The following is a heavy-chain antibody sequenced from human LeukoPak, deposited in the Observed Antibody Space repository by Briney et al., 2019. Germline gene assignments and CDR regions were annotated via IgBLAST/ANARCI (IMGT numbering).Heavy chain of an antibody. CDR2: ISRSSSYI. J-gene: IGHJ6*03. CDR3: ARDHPHPYCTNGVCHYYYYYYMDV. Sequence: GGSLRLSCAASGFTFSGYSMNWVRQAPGKGLEWVSSISRSSSYIYYADSVKGRFTISRDNAKNSLYLQMNSLRAEATAVYYCARDHPHPYCTNGVCHYYYYYYMDVWGKGTTVTVSS. V-gene: IGHV3-21*01. CDR1: GFTFSGYS. D-gene: IGHD2-8*01.